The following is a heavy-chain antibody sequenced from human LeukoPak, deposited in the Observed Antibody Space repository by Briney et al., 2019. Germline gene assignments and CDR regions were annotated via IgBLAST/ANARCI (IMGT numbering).Heavy chain of an antibody. D-gene: IGHD3-3*01. CDR3: ARLQEDYDFWSGSRAWFDP. J-gene: IGHJ5*02. CDR2: ISSSGSSI. Sequence: GGSLRLSCAASGFTFSGYSMNWVRQAPGKGLEWVSYISSSGSSISYADSVKGRFTISRDNAKNSLYLQMNSLRAEDTAVYYCARLQEDYDFWSGSRAWFDPWGQGTLVTVSS. V-gene: IGHV3-48*04. CDR1: GFTFSGYS.